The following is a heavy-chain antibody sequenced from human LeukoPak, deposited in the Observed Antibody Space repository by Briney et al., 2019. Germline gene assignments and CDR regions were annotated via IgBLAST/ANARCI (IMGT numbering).Heavy chain of an antibody. V-gene: IGHV6-1*01. CDR3: ARELGYSGYDLTRYFDY. Sequence: SQTLSLTCAISGDSVSSNSAAWNWIRQSPSRGLEWLGRTYYRSKWYNDYAVSVESRITINPDTSKNQFSLQLNSVTPEDTAVYYCARELGYSGYDLTRYFDYWGQGTLVTVSS. D-gene: IGHD5-12*01. CDR2: TYYRSKWYN. CDR1: GDSVSSNSAA. J-gene: IGHJ4*02.